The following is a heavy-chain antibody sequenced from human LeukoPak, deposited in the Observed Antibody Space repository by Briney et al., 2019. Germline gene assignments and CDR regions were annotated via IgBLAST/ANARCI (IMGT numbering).Heavy chain of an antibody. V-gene: IGHV4-59*01. CDR2: IYYSGST. J-gene: IGHJ4*02. D-gene: IGHD2-15*01. CDR3: ARDLLPLDY. Sequence: SETLSLTCAVYGGSFSGYYWSWIRQPPGKGLEWIGYIYYSGSTNYNPSLKSRVTLSVDTSKNQFSLKLSSVTAADTAVYYCARDLLPLDYWGQGTLVTVSS. CDR1: GGSFSGYY.